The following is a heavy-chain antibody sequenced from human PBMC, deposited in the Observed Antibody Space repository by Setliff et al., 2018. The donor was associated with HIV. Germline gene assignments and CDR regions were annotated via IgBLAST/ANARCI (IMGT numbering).Heavy chain of an antibody. J-gene: IGHJ6*03. Sequence: GGSLRLSCAASGFTFSSYGMHWVRQAPGKGLEWVTFIRYDGSDKYYADSVKGRFTISRDNSKNTLYLQMNSLRTEDTAVYYCARARGLLPYYYLDVWGKGTTVTVSS. CDR3: ARARGLLPYYYLDV. CDR1: GFTFSSYG. V-gene: IGHV3-30*02. D-gene: IGHD3-10*01. CDR2: IRYDGSDK.